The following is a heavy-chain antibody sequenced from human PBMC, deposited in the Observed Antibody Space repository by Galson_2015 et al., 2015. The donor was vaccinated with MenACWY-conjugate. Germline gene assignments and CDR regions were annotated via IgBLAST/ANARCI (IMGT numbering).Heavy chain of an antibody. CDR2: IRGSGPIM. D-gene: IGHD2-15*01. CDR3: ARELSLVAVGVTPGWFDT. CDR1: GVTFSDYS. Sequence: SLRLSCAASGVTFSDYSMSWIRQTPGEGVEWLSYIRGSGPIMSYAASVKGRFTVFRATATQTLYPPMNNLRADDTAVYYCARELSLVAVGVTPGWFDTWGQGILVTVSS. J-gene: IGHJ5*02. V-gene: IGHV3-11*01.